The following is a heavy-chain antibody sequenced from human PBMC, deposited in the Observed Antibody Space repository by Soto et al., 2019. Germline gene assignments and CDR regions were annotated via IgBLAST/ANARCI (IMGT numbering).Heavy chain of an antibody. V-gene: IGHV3-21*01. D-gene: IGHD2-15*01. CDR1: GFTFSSYS. CDR3: ARDLWGCSGGSCYSPFGI. Sequence: GGSLRLSCAASGFTFSSYSMHWVRQAPGKGLEWVSSISSSSSYIYYADSVKGRFTISRDSAKNSLYLQMNSLRAEDTAVYYCARDLWGCSGGSCYSPFGIWGQGTMVTVSS. CDR2: ISSSSSYI. J-gene: IGHJ3*02.